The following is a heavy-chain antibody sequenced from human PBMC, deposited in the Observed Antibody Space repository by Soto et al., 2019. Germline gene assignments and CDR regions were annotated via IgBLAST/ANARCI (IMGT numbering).Heavy chain of an antibody. J-gene: IGHJ6*04. CDR2: INAGNGYT. CDR1: GYTFSTYA. CDR3: ARDPSPETDLPLYYYYGIDV. Sequence: ASVKVSCKASGYTFSTYALHWVRQAPGQRLEWMGWINAGNGYTKYSQQFQGRVTITRDTSASTVYMELSSLRSEDTAVYYCARDPSPETDLPLYYYYGIDVWRNGTTVIVSS. V-gene: IGHV1-3*01.